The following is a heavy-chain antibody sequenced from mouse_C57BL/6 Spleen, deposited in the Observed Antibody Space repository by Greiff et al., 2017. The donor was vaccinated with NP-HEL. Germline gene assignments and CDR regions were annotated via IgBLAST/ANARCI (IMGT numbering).Heavy chain of an antibody. D-gene: IGHD1-1*01. V-gene: IGHV3-6*01. CDR3: ARGGPITTVVAKYFDV. CDR2: ISYDGSN. CDR1: GYSITSGYY. J-gene: IGHJ1*03. Sequence: EVQLQQSGPGLVKPSQSLSLTCSVTGYSITSGYYWNWIRQFPGNKLEWMGYISYDGSNNYNPSLKNRISITRDTSKNQFFLKLNSVTTEDTATYYCARGGPITTVVAKYFDVWGTGTTVTVSS.